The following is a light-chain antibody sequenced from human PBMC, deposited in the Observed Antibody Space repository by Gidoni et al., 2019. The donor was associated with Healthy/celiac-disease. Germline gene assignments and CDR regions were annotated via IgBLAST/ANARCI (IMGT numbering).Light chain of an antibody. V-gene: IGKV3-15*01. CDR3: QQYNNRPKLT. Sequence: EICLPQSTATLSVSPGERATLSCRPSQCARSNLAWYQQRPGQAPCLLIYGASTRATGNPARFSGSGSGTEFTLTISGLQSEDVAVYCCQQYNNRPKLTFGGGAKVEIK. CDR2: GAS. CDR1: QCARSN. J-gene: IGKJ4*01.